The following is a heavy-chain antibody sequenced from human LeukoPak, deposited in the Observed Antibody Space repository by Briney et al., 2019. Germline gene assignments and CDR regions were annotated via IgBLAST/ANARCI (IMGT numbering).Heavy chain of an antibody. Sequence: PSETLSLTCTVSGGSISSGDYYWSWIRQPPGKGLEWIGYIYYSGSTYYNPSLKSRVTISVDTSKNQFSLKLSSVTAADTAVYYCARDPDFWSGYYYMDVWGKGTTVTVSS. CDR1: GGSISSGDYY. J-gene: IGHJ6*03. D-gene: IGHD3-3*01. V-gene: IGHV4-30-4*08. CDR2: IYYSGST. CDR3: ARDPDFWSGYYYMDV.